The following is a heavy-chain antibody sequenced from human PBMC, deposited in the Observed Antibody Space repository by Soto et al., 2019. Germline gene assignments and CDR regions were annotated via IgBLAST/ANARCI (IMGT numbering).Heavy chain of an antibody. D-gene: IGHD3-3*01. CDR1: GFTFSSYS. J-gene: IGHJ3*02. CDR3: ARERETNYDFWSGYYHDAFDI. V-gene: IGHV3-21*01. CDR2: ISSSSSYI. Sequence: ESGGGLVKPGGSLRLSCAASGFTFSSYSMNWVRQAPGKGLEWVSSISSSSSYIYYADSVKGRFTISRDNAKNSLYLQMNSLRAEDTAVYYCARERETNYDFWSGYYHDAFDIWGQGTMVTVSS.